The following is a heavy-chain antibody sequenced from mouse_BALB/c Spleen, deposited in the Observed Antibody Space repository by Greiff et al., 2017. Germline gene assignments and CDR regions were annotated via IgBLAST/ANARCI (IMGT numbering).Heavy chain of an antibody. CDR1: GYTFTSYW. Sequence: VQLQQSGAELAKPGASVKMSCKASGYTFTSYWMHWVKQRPGQGLEWIGYINPSTGYTEYNQKFKDKATLTADKSSSTAYMQLSSLTSEDSAVYYCASRGGNYKFAYWGQGTLVTVSA. V-gene: IGHV1-7*01. J-gene: IGHJ3*01. CDR3: ASRGGNYKFAY. CDR2: INPSTGYT. D-gene: IGHD2-1*01.